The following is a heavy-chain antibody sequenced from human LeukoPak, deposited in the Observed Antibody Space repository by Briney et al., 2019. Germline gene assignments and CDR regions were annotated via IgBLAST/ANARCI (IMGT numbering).Heavy chain of an antibody. D-gene: IGHD3-16*02. CDR2: MNPNSGNT. J-gene: IGHJ4*02. V-gene: IGHV1-8*01. Sequence: ASVKVSCKASGYTFTSYDINWVRQATGQGLEWMGWMNPNSGNTGYAQKFQGRVTMTRNTSRSTAYMELSSLRSEDTAVYYCARVTFGGVVADFDYWGQGTLVTVSS. CDR1: GYTFTSYD. CDR3: ARVTFGGVVADFDY.